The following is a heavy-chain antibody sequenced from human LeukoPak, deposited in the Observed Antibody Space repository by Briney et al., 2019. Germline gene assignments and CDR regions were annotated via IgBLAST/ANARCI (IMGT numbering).Heavy chain of an antibody. CDR3: AKAMDTAMVVSYYFDY. CDR2: VSGSSGTK. Sequence: GGSLRLSCAAPGFSFSNYAMTWVRQAPGKGLAWVSVVSGSSGTKYYADSVKGRFTISRDNSKNTLYLQMNSLRAEDTAVYYCAKAMDTAMVVSYYFDYWGQGTLVTVSS. V-gene: IGHV3-23*01. D-gene: IGHD5-18*01. CDR1: GFSFSNYA. J-gene: IGHJ4*02.